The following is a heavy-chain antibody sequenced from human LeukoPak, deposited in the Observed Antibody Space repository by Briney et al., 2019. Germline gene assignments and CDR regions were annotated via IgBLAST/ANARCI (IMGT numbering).Heavy chain of an antibody. D-gene: IGHD2-15*01. V-gene: IGHV4-39*01. CDR3: ASFYCSGGSCYQYYSYYYMDV. J-gene: IGHJ6*03. Sequence: SETLSLTCTVSGGSISSSSYYWGWIRQPPGKGLGWIGSIYYSGSTYYNPSLKSRVTISVDTSKNQFSLKLNSVTAADTAVYYCASFYCSGGSCYQYYSYYYMDVWGKGTTVTISS. CDR1: GGSISSSSYY. CDR2: IYYSGST.